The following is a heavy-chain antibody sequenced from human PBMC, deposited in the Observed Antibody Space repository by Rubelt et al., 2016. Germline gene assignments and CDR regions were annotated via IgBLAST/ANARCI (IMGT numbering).Heavy chain of an antibody. D-gene: IGHD3-3*01. CDR1: GDSISSSTYF. CDR3: ASGDFWSGYYLSRD. Sequence: QLQLQESGPGLVKPSETLSLTCIVSGDSISSSTYFWGWIRQPPGKGLEWIGSIYYSGTTYYNPSLKSRVTISLDTSKNQVSLNLSSVTAADTAVYYCASGDFWSGYYLSRDWGQGTLVTASS. CDR2: IYYSGTT. V-gene: IGHV4-39*07. J-gene: IGHJ4*02.